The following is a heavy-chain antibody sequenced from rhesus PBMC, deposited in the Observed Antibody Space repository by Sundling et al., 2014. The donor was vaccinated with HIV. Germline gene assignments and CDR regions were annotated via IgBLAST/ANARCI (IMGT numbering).Heavy chain of an antibody. CDR2: INSGGGST. CDR1: GFTFSSYG. J-gene: IGHJ5-2*02. Sequence: EVQLVETGGGLVQPGGSLKLSCAASGFTFSSYGMSWVRQAPGKGLEWASAINSGGGSTYYADSVKGRFTISRDNSKNTLSLQMNSLRAEDTAVYYCATWGDSLDVWGRGVLVTVSS. CDR3: ATWGDSLDV. V-gene: IGHV3S42*01. D-gene: IGHD1-38*01.